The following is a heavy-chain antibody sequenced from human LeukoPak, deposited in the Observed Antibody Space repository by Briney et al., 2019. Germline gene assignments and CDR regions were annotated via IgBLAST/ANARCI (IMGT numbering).Heavy chain of an antibody. Sequence: SVKVSCKASGYTFTSYGISWVRQAPGQGLEWMGGIVPIFGTANYAQKFQGRVTITADESTSTAYMELSSLRSEDTAVYYCATYYYDSSGYYVGFDPWGQGTLVTVSS. D-gene: IGHD3-22*01. J-gene: IGHJ5*02. V-gene: IGHV1-69*13. CDR3: ATYYYDSSGYYVGFDP. CDR2: IVPIFGTA. CDR1: GYTFTSYG.